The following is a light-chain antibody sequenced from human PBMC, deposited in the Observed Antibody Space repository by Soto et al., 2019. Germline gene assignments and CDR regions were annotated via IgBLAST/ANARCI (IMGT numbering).Light chain of an antibody. V-gene: IGKV1-9*01. Sequence: TQLTQSPSSLSASVGDRVTITCRASQGISSYLAWYQQRPGKAPELLIYAASTLQSGVPSRFSGSGSGTDFTLTINSLQPEDFATYYCQQLNSYPITFGPGTKVDIK. CDR2: AAS. CDR3: QQLNSYPIT. J-gene: IGKJ3*01. CDR1: QGISSY.